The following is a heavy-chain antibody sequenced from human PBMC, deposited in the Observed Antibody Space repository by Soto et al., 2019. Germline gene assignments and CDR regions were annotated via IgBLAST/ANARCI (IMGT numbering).Heavy chain of an antibody. Sequence: PSETLSLTCTVSGGSISSYYWSWIRQPPGKELEWIGYIYYIGSTNYSPSLKSRVTISVDTSRNQFSLKLTSVTAADTAVYFCERDGGRYCSGGSCYVGMDVWGQRPTVTASS. D-gene: IGHD2-15*01. CDR1: GGSISSYY. CDR2: IYYIGST. J-gene: IGHJ6*02. CDR3: ERDGGRYCSGGSCYVGMDV. V-gene: IGHV4-59*01.